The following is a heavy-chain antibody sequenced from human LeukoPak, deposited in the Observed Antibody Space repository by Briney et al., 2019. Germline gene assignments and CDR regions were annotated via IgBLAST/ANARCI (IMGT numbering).Heavy chain of an antibody. CDR2: INTNTGNP. J-gene: IGHJ6*02. CDR3: AEYSSSSVDYYGMDV. D-gene: IGHD6-6*01. CDR1: GYTFTSYA. V-gene: IGHV7-4-1*01. Sequence: ASVKVSCEASGYTFTSYAMNWVRQAPGQGLEWMGWINTNTGNPTYAQGFTGRFVFSLDTSVSTAYLQICSLKAEDTAVYYCAEYSSSSVDYYGMDVWGQGTTVTVSS.